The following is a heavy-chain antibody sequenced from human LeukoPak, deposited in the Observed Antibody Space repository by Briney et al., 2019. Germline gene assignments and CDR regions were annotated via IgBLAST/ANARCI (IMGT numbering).Heavy chain of an antibody. J-gene: IGHJ6*03. D-gene: IGHD2-2*01. CDR3: ARDVRRPAAQEGFFYYYMDG. CDR1: GYTFNSHY. Sequence: ASVKVSCKASGYTFNSHYIHWVRQAPGQGLEWMAIIDPSGGTTDYTQKFQGRVTLTTDMSTSTVYMEMHSLTSDDPAVHYCARDVRRPAAQEGFFYYYMDGWGEGATVTVSS. V-gene: IGHV1-46*02. CDR2: IDPSGGTT.